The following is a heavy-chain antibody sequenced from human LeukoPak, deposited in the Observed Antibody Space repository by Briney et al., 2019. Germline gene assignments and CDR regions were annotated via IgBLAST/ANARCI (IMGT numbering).Heavy chain of an antibody. CDR1: GGSFSGYY. CDR2: INHSGST. V-gene: IGHV4-34*01. J-gene: IGHJ4*02. Sequence: PSETLSLTCAVYGGSFSGYYWSWIRQPPGKGLEWIGEINHSGSTNYNPSLKSRVTISVDTSKNQFSLKLSSVTAADTAVYYCARGYSSSWYVYFDYWGQGTLVTVSS. D-gene: IGHD6-13*01. CDR3: ARGYSSSWYVYFDY.